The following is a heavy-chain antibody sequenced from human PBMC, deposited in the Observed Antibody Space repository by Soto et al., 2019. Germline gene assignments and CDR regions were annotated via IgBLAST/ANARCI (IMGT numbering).Heavy chain of an antibody. V-gene: IGHV1-2*02. Sequence: QVQLVQSGAEVRKPGASVKVSCKASGYPYTNSYMHWVRQAPGQGLEWMGWIHPNTGGTNYAQKFQGRVTMTRDTSVSTVYTELSRLTSGDTAIYFCASDLRPRGWFPQAGNFAVDVWGQGTTVTVSP. CDR3: ASDLRPRGWFPQAGNFAVDV. CDR2: IHPNTGGT. CDR1: GYPYTNSY. J-gene: IGHJ6*01. D-gene: IGHD6-19*01.